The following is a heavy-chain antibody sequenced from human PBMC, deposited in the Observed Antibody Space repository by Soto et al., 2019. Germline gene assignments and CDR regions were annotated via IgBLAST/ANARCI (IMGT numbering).Heavy chain of an antibody. V-gene: IGHV1-69*06. J-gene: IGHJ2*01. CDR3: ASTKYGSSAYHYPPPGL. CDR1: EDTFRNYA. D-gene: IGHD3-22*01. CDR2: IIPIFGTE. Sequence: QVELVQSGAEVKKPGSSVKVSCQASEDTFRNYAISWVRQAPGQGLEWMGGIIPIFGTENYAQKFQGRVTITADTSANTVYLEPSSLRSEDTALYHCASTKYGSSAYHYPPPGLWGRGTLVTASS.